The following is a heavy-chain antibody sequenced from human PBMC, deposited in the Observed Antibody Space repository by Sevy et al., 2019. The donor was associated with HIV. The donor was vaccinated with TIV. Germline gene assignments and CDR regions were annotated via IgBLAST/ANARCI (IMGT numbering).Heavy chain of an antibody. CDR1: GYTFTSYD. CDR2: MNPNSGNT. J-gene: IGHJ6*01. D-gene: IGHD2-2*02. Sequence: ASVNVSCKASGYTFTSYDINWVRQATGQGLEWMGWMNPNSGNTGYSQKFQGRVTMTRNTSISTAYMELSSLRSEDTAVYYCARELEDIVVVPAAIYYFYGMDVWGQGTTVTVSS. CDR3: ARELEDIVVVPAAIYYFYGMDV. V-gene: IGHV1-8*01.